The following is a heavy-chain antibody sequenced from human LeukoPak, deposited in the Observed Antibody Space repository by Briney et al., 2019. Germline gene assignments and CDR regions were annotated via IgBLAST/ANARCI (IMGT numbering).Heavy chain of an antibody. D-gene: IGHD3-10*01. Sequence: ASVKVSCKASGYTFTSYYMHWVRQAPGQGLEWMGIINPSGGSTSYPQKFQGRVTMTRDTSTSTVYMELSSLRSDDTAVYYCARDLYPYGSGSYYNYWGQGTLVTVSS. CDR1: GYTFTSYY. CDR2: INPSGGST. V-gene: IGHV1-46*01. CDR3: ARDLYPYGSGSYYNY. J-gene: IGHJ4*02.